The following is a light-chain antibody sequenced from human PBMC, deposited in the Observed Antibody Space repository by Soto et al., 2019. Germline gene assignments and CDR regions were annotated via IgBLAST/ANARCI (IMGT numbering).Light chain of an antibody. V-gene: IGKV1-9*01. CDR2: AAS. CDR1: QGIRNY. J-gene: IGKJ4*01. Sequence: DIQLTQSPSFLSASVGDRVTITCRARQGIRNYLTWYQQKPGKAPKLLIYAASTLESGVPSRFSGSGSGTEFTLTISSLQPEDFGSYYCQQLNSYPLTFGGGTKVEIK. CDR3: QQLNSYPLT.